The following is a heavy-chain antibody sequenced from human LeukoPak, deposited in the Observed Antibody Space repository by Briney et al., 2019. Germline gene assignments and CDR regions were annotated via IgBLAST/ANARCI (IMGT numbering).Heavy chain of an antibody. CDR1: GFTFSNYA. V-gene: IGHV3-9*01. J-gene: IGHJ3*02. D-gene: IGHD2-21*02. CDR2: ISWNSGSI. CDR3: AKVCGGDCYSAFDI. Sequence: GGSLRLSCAASGFTFSNYAIHWVRQAPGKGLEWVSGISWNSGSIGYADSVKGRFTISRDNAKNSLYLQMNSLRAEDTALYYCAKVCGGDCYSAFDIWGQGTMVTVSS.